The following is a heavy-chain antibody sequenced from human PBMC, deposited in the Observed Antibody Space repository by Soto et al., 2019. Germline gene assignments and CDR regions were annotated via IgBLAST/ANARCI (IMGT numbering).Heavy chain of an antibody. CDR2: ISSSSSYI. CDR3: ASSAYVPYYYDSSGYSNAFDI. J-gene: IGHJ3*02. Sequence: GGSLRLSCAASGFTFSSYSMNWVRQAPGKGLEWVSSISSSSSYIYYADSVKGRFTISRDNAKNSLYLQMNSLRAEDTAVYYCASSAYVPYYYDSSGYSNAFDIWGQGTMVTV. V-gene: IGHV3-21*01. D-gene: IGHD3-22*01. CDR1: GFTFSSYS.